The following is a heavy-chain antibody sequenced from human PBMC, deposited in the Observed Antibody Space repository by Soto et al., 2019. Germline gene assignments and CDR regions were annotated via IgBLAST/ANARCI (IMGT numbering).Heavy chain of an antibody. J-gene: IGHJ6*02. D-gene: IGHD5-18*01. V-gene: IGHV1-69*06. CDR1: GGTFSSYA. CDR2: IIPIFGTA. Sequence: SVKVSCKASGGTFSSYAISWVRQAPGQGLEWMGGIIPIFGTANYAQKFQGRVTITADKSTSTAYMELSSLRSEGTAVYYCATGRGYSYGFYYYYGMDVWGQGTTVTVSS. CDR3: ATGRGYSYGFYYYYGMDV.